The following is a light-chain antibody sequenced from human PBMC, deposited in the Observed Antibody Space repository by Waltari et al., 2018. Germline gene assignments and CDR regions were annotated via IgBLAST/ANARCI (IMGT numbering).Light chain of an antibody. V-gene: IGKV3-15*01. CDR3: QQYNNWPPGT. J-gene: IGKJ1*01. CDR1: QSVSSN. Sequence: ETVMTQSPATLSVSPEERVSLSCRASQSVSSNLAWYQQKPGQPPRLLIYDSSTRATGVPARXSXSGSGTXFTXTISSLQSDDFAVYYCQQYNNWPPGTFGQGTKVEV. CDR2: DSS.